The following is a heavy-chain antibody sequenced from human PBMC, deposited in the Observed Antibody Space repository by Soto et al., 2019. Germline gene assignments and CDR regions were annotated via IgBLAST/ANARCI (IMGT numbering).Heavy chain of an antibody. Sequence: QVQLQESGPGLVKPSQTLSLTCTVSGGSISSGGYYWSWIRQHPGKGLEWIGYIYYSGSTYYNPSLKSRVTISVDTSKNQFSLKLSSVTAADTAVYYCARDDYNYYDSSGYLYYFDYWGQGTLVTVSS. CDR2: IYYSGST. V-gene: IGHV4-31*03. CDR1: GGSISSGGYY. J-gene: IGHJ4*02. CDR3: ARDDYNYYDSSGYLYYFDY. D-gene: IGHD3-22*01.